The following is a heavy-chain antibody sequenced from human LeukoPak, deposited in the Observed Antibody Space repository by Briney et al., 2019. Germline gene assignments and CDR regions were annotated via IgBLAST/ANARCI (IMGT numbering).Heavy chain of an antibody. CDR2: IYNSGST. Sequence: SETLSLTCTVSGGSISTSSYYWGWIRQPPGKGLEWIGSIYNSGSTYYNPSLKRRVTISVDTSKNQFSLKLSSVTAADTAVYYCARLYWHDCFDPWGQGTLVTVSS. CDR1: GGSISTSSYY. D-gene: IGHD2-8*02. J-gene: IGHJ5*02. V-gene: IGHV4-39*07. CDR3: ARLYWHDCFDP.